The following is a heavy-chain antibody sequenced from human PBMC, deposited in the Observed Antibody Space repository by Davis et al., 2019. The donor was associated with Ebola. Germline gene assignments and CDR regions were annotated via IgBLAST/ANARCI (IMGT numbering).Heavy chain of an antibody. CDR1: GYTFTVYW. Sequence: GESLKISCQGFGYTFTVYWIGWVRQMPGKGLEWMGIIYPGDSDVTYSPSFQGHVTISADKSMSTAYLQWSSLKASDTAIYYCARRKLESGNYCDAFDIWGQGTMVTVSS. J-gene: IGHJ3*02. CDR2: IYPGDSDV. V-gene: IGHV5-51*01. D-gene: IGHD1-26*01. CDR3: ARRKLESGNYCDAFDI.